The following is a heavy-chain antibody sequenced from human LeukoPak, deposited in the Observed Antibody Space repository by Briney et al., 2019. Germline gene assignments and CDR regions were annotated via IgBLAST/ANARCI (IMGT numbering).Heavy chain of an antibody. D-gene: IGHD3-3*01. Sequence: GRSLRLSCAASGFTFSSYGMHWVRQAPGKGLEWVAVISYDGSNKYYADSVKGRFTISRDNSKNTLYLQMNSLRAEDTAVYYCAKAYNNDNYSLFWSGYYGSYFDYWGQGTLVTVSS. V-gene: IGHV3-30*18. CDR2: ISYDGSNK. CDR1: GFTFSSYG. J-gene: IGHJ4*02. CDR3: AKAYNNDNYSLFWSGYYGSYFDY.